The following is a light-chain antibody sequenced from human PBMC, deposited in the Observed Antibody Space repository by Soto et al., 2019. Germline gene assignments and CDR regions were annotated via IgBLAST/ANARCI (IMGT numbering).Light chain of an antibody. CDR1: SSDVGDYNY. CDR2: DVS. Sequence: QSALTQPRSVSGSPGQSVTISCTGTSSDVGDYNYVSWYQQHPGKAPKLMIYDVSKRPSGVPDRFSGSKSGNTASLTISGLQAEDEADYYCCSYAGSYAVFGGGTELTVL. CDR3: CSYAGSYAV. J-gene: IGLJ3*02. V-gene: IGLV2-11*01.